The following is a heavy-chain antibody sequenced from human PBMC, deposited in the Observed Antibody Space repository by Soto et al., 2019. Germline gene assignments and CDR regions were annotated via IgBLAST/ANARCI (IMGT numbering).Heavy chain of an antibody. D-gene: IGHD6-6*01. CDR2: VSGGGSKT. CDR1: GFSFSNYA. Sequence: PGGSLRLSCAASGFSFSNYAMTWVRQAPGKGLEWVSAVSGGGSKTFYADSVKGRFTISIDNSRKTLYLQMTSLRAEDAAVYYCSKFSATSVYDISSAPDYWGQGTLVTVSS. CDR3: SKFSATSVYDISSAPDY. J-gene: IGHJ4*02. V-gene: IGHV3-23*01.